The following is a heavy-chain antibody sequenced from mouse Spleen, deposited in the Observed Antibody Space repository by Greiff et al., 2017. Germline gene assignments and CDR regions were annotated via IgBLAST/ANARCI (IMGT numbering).Heavy chain of an antibody. Sequence: VQLKQSGPELVKPGDSVKISCKASGYSFTGYFMNWVMQSHGKSLEWIGRINPYNGDTFYNQKFKGKATLTVDKSSSTAHMELRSLTSEDSAVYYCARAGYGNYEYYFDYWGQGTTLTVSS. CDR2: INPYNGDT. CDR3: ARAGYGNYEYYFDY. V-gene: IGHV1-20*01. CDR1: GYSFTGYF. D-gene: IGHD2-1*01. J-gene: IGHJ2*01.